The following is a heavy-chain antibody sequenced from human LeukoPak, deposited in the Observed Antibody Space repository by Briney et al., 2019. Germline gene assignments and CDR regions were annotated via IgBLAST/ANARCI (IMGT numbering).Heavy chain of an antibody. CDR1: GGSFSGYY. V-gene: IGHV4-34*01. CDR2: INHSGST. J-gene: IGHJ4*02. D-gene: IGHD2-15*01. Sequence: SETLSLTCAVYGGSFSGYYWSWIRQPPGKGLEWIGEINHSGSTNYNPSLKSRVTISVDTSKNQFSLKLSSVTAADTAVYYCARGGGCSGGSCYSGRGDYWGQGTLVTVSS. CDR3: ARGGGCSGGSCYSGRGDY.